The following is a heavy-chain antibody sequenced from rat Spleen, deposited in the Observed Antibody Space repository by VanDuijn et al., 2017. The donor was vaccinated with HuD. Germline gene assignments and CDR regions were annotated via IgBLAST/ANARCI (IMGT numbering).Heavy chain of an antibody. Sequence: EVQLVESGGGLVQPGRSLKLSCAASGFIFSDYNMAWVRQAPKKGLEWVAAISPSGGTTYYRDSVKGRFTVSRDNAKSTLYLQMDSLRSEDTATYYCGRTSLQWFRMDAWGQGTSLTVSS. V-gene: IGHV5S23*01. CDR3: GRTSLQWFRMDA. CDR1: GFIFSDYN. CDR2: ISPSGGTT. J-gene: IGHJ4*01. D-gene: IGHD1-1*01.